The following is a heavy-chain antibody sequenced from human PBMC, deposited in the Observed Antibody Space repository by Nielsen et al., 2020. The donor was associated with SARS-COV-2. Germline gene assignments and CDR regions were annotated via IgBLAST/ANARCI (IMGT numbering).Heavy chain of an antibody. CDR1: GYTFTGYY. V-gene: IGHV1-2*06. J-gene: IGHJ3*02. D-gene: IGHD6-13*01. CDR2: INPNSGGT. Sequence: ASVKVSCKASGYTFTGYYMHWVRQAPGQGLEWMGRINPNSGGTNYAQKFQGRVTMTRDTSISTAYMELSRLRSEDTAVYYCAQGSSSQPNDAFDIWGQGTMVTVSS. CDR3: AQGSSSQPNDAFDI.